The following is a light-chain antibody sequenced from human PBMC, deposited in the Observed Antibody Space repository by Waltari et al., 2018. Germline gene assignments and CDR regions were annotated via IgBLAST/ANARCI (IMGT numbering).Light chain of an antibody. Sequence: QSVLTQPPSVSGAPGQRVTISCNGSSSNIGAGYDVHWYQQLPGTAPKVLIYRNNKRPSGFPDRFSGSKSGPSASLAITGLQAEDEADYFCQSYDSSLSGSGVFGGGTRLTVL. V-gene: IGLV1-40*01. CDR3: QSYDSSLSGSGV. CDR1: SSNIGAGYD. J-gene: IGLJ3*02. CDR2: RNN.